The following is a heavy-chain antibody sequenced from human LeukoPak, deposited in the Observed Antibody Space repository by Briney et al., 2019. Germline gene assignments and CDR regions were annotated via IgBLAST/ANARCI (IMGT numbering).Heavy chain of an antibody. D-gene: IGHD3-3*01. V-gene: IGHV4-34*01. J-gene: IGHJ4*02. CDR1: GGSFSGYY. CDR2: INHSGST. CDR3: ARQGQYYDFWSGHYYFDY. Sequence: SETLSLTCAVYGGSFSGYYWSWIRQPPRKGLEWIGEINHSGSTNYNPSLKSRVTISVDTSKNQFSLKLSSVTAADTAVYYCARQGQYYDFWSGHYYFDYWGQGTLVTVSS.